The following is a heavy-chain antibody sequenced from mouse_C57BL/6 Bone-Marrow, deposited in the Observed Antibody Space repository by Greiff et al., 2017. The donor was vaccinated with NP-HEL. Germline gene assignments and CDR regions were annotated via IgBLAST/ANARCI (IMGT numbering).Heavy chain of an antibody. J-gene: IGHJ2*01. CDR1: GFSFNTYA. V-gene: IGHV10-1*01. CDR3: VRHPLYYDYFDY. CDR2: IRSKSNNYAT. Sequence: EVMLVESGGGLVQPKGSLKLSCAASGFSFNTYAMNWVRQAPGKGLEWVARIRSKSNNYATYYADSVKDRFTISRDDSESMLYLQMNNLKTEDTAMYYCVRHPLYYDYFDYWGQGTTLTVSS. D-gene: IGHD2-4*01.